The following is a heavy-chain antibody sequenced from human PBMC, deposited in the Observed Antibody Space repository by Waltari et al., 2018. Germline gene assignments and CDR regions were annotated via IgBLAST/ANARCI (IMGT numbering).Heavy chain of an antibody. Sequence: QVHLVESGGGVFQPGRSLRLSCAASEFPFSTHGMHGVRQAPGKGLEWVAVISYDETNKYYADSVKGRFTISRDNSKNILYLQMNSLRAEDTAVYYCAKSALIAADTFFDYWGQGTLVTVSS. CDR2: ISYDETNK. D-gene: IGHD6-13*01. CDR1: EFPFSTHG. J-gene: IGHJ4*02. V-gene: IGHV3-30*18. CDR3: AKSALIAADTFFDY.